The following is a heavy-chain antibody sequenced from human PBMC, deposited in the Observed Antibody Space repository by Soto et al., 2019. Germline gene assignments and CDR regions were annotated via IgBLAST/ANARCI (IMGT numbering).Heavy chain of an antibody. V-gene: IGHV4-59*01. Sequence: APDTLSLTCTVSADSLLSYYWNLIRQPPGRGLEWIGYISYSGSTSYNPSLKSRVTISVDTSKNQFSLNLSSVTAADTAVYYCATDGGLSCGRDCRVVAFDIWGQGTLVT. J-gene: IGHJ3*02. D-gene: IGHD2-21*02. CDR3: ATDGGLSCGRDCRVVAFDI. CDR1: ADSLLSYY. CDR2: ISYSGST.